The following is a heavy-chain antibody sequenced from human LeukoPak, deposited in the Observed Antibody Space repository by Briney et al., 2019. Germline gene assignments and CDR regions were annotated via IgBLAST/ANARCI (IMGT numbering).Heavy chain of an antibody. D-gene: IGHD1-26*01. CDR3: SRDGSGSHYGMDV. J-gene: IGHJ6*02. CDR1: GFTFGDYA. Sequence: GRSLRLSCTASGFTFGDYAMRWVRQAPGQGLEWVGFIRGKADGGTKEYAASVRGSITISRDDSKSIAYLQVNSLKTEDTAVYYCSRDGSGSHYGMDVWGQGTTVTVSS. CDR2: IRGKADGGTK. V-gene: IGHV3-49*04.